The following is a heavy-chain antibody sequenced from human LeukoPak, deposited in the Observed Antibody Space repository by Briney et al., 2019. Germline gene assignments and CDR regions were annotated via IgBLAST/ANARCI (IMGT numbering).Heavy chain of an antibody. CDR1: GYTFTSYD. V-gene: IGHV1-8*01. CDR3: ARVRPCSGGSCYRNWFDP. Sequence: ASVKVSCKASGYTFTSYDINWVRQATGQGLEWMGWMNPNSGNTGYAQKFQGRVTMTRNTSISTAYMELSSLRSEDTAVYYCARVRPCSGGSCYRNWFDPWGQGTLATVSS. D-gene: IGHD2-15*01. CDR2: MNPNSGNT. J-gene: IGHJ5*02.